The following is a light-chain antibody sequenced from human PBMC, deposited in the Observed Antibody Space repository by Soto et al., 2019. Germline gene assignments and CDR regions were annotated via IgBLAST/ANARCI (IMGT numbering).Light chain of an antibody. J-gene: IGLJ1*01. CDR3: KSYTSKSTGV. V-gene: IGLV2-14*01. Sequence: QSALTQPASVSGSPGQSITISCTGTSSDVGGYNYVSWYQQHPGKAPKLIIYEVSNRPSGVSNRFSGSKSGNTASLTISGLQDEDEADYYCKSYTSKSTGVFGTGTKLTVL. CDR1: SSDVGGYNY. CDR2: EVS.